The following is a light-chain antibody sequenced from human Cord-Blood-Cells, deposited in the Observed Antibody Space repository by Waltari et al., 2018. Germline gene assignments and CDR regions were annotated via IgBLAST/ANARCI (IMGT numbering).Light chain of an antibody. Sequence: QSALTQPPSASGSPGQSVTISCTGTSSDVGGYNYVSWYQQHPRKAPKPMIYEVSTRPSGVPDRFSGSKSGNTASLTVSGLQAEDEADYYCSSYAGSNNSVFGGGTKLTVL. CDR2: EVS. V-gene: IGLV2-8*01. CDR1: SSDVGGYNY. CDR3: SSYAGSNNSV. J-gene: IGLJ2*01.